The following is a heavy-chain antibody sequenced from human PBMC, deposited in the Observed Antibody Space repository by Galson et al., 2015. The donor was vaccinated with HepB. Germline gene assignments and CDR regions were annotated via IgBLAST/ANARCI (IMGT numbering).Heavy chain of an antibody. CDR1: GFTFSSYA. CDR2: ISGSGGSI. J-gene: IGHJ4*02. Sequence: SLRLSCAASGFTFSSYAMNWVRQAPGKGLEWVSAISGSGGSIYYADSVKGRFTISRDNSKNTLYLQMNSLRTEDTAVYYCAKDAGSGVRYFDYWVQGTLVTVSS. V-gene: IGHV3-23*01. CDR3: AKDAGSGVRYFDY. D-gene: IGHD1-1*01.